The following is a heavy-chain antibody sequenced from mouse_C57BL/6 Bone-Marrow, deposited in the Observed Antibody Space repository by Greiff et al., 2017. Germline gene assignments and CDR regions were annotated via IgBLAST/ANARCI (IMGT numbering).Heavy chain of an antibody. V-gene: IGHV1-74*01. CDR2: IHPSDSAT. D-gene: IGHD1-1*01. CDR3: ATEIPLYYYGSSYDHYFDD. Sequence: QVQLQQPGAELVKPGASVKVSCKASGYTFTSYWMHWVKQRPGQGLEWIGRIHPSDSATNYNQKFKGKATLTVDKSSSTAYMQLSSLTSEDSAVYYCATEIPLYYYGSSYDHYFDDWGQGTTLTVSS. J-gene: IGHJ2*01. CDR1: GYTFTSYW.